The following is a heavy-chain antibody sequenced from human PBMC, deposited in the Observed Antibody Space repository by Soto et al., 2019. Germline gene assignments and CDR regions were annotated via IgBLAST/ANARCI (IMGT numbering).Heavy chain of an antibody. CDR3: ARVDDDIWGPYLSGQY. Sequence: QVQLIQSGPEVKRPGASVKLSCKASGYTFAVYGIIWVRQAPGQGLEWVAWIASNTGNTDYARNLRGRVTVTTDTYTNTAFLDLRSLTSDDTAFYYCARVDDDIWGPYLSGQYWGQGTLVTVSS. V-gene: IGHV1-18*04. CDR2: IASNTGNT. D-gene: IGHD3-16*02. CDR1: GYTFAVYG. J-gene: IGHJ4*02.